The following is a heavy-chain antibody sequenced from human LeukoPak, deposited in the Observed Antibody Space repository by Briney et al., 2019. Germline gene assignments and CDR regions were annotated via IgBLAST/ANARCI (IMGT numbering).Heavy chain of an antibody. D-gene: IGHD6-13*01. V-gene: IGHV1-18*01. CDR1: GYSFVGYG. CDR2: FNPENGNT. Sequence: GASVKVSCKASGYSFVGYGITWVRQAPGQGLEWMGWFNPENGNTNYAQKVQGRVTMTADTSTSTSYMELRSLRSDDTAVYYCARVVAAAGYMDVWGKGTTVTVSS. J-gene: IGHJ6*03. CDR3: ARVVAAAGYMDV.